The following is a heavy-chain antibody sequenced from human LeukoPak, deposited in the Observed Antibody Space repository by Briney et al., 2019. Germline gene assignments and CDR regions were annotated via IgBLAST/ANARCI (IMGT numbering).Heavy chain of an antibody. D-gene: IGHD2-15*01. CDR3: ARGYCSGGSCYSGGAFDI. Sequence: ASVKGSCKASGYTFTSYSISWVRQAPGKGLEWMGWISAYNGNTNYAQKLQGRVTMTTDTSTSTAYMELRSLRSDDTAVYYCARGYCSGGSCYSGGAFDIWGQGTMVTVSS. CDR2: ISAYNGNT. J-gene: IGHJ3*02. V-gene: IGHV1-18*04. CDR1: GYTFTSYS.